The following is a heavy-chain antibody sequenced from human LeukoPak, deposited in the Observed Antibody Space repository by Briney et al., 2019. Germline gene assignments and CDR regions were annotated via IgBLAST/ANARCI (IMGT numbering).Heavy chain of an antibody. CDR2: IYTSGST. V-gene: IGHV4-4*07. D-gene: IGHD3-10*01. Sequence: SETLSLTCTVAGGSISSYYRSWLRQPAGKGLEWIGRIYTSGSTYYTPSLKSRVTISVDTSKNQFSLKMNSLTAEDTAVYYCARGGYFCDYWGQGTLVTVSS. CDR3: ARGGYFCDY. J-gene: IGHJ4*02. CDR1: GGSISSYY.